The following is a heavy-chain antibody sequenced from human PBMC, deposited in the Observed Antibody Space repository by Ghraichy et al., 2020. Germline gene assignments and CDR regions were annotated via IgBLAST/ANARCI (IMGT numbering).Heavy chain of an antibody. CDR1: GFTFSTYV. D-gene: IGHD3-10*01. Sequence: GGSLRLSCTASGFTFSTYVMHWVRQAPGKGLEYVSSISTNGGSIYYADSVKGRFTISRDNSKNTLYLQMGSLREEDMAVYYCARGPWGVINAFDIWGKGTMVTVSS. CDR3: ARGPWGVINAFDI. CDR2: ISTNGGSI. V-gene: IGHV3-64*02. J-gene: IGHJ3*02.